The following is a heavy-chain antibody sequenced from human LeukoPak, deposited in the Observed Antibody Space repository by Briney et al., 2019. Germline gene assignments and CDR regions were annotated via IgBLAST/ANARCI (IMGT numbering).Heavy chain of an antibody. CDR2: IYYSGST. CDR3: ARVPEPGWFDP. D-gene: IGHD1-14*01. J-gene: IGHJ5*02. CDR1: GGSISSGGLY. V-gene: IGHV4-31*03. Sequence: SETLSLTCTVSGGSISSGGLYWSWIRQLPGKGLDWIGFIYYSGSTYYNPSLKSRVTISIDTSKNQFSLNLYSVTVADTAVYYCARVPEPGWFDPWGQGTLVTVSS.